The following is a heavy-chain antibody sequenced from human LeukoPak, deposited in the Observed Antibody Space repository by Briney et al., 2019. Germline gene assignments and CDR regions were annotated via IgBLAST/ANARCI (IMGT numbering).Heavy chain of an antibody. V-gene: IGHV3-74*01. D-gene: IGHD2-2*01. Sequence: SGGSLRLSCAASGFTFSSGWIHWVRHVPGKGLVWVSRINPAGSRTRYADAVKGRFTISRDNAKNTVYLQMNSLRDEDTAVYYCTRIEGSSTLYYYYYMDVWGKGTTVTVSS. J-gene: IGHJ6*03. CDR2: INPAGSRT. CDR1: GFTFSSGW. CDR3: TRIEGSSTLYYYYYMDV.